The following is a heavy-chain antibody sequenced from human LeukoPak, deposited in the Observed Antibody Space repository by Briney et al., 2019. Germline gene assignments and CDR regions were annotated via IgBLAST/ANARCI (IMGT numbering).Heavy chain of an antibody. CDR3: ASRGTGTVGGFDY. CDR2: IYPGDSDT. J-gene: IGHJ4*02. V-gene: IGHV5-51*01. D-gene: IGHD1-1*01. CDR1: GYIFTSYW. Sequence: RGASLQISCKGSGYIFTSYWIGWVRPLPGKGLEWMGIIYPGDSDTRYSPSFQGQVTIPADKSISTAYLQWSSLKASDTAMYYCASRGTGTVGGFDYWGQGTLVTVSS.